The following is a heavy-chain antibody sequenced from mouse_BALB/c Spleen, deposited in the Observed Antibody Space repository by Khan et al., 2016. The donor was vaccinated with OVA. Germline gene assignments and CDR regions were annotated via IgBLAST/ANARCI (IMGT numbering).Heavy chain of an antibody. Sequence: EVQLQESGPELMKPGASVKISCMASGYSFTTYYIHWVMQSHGKSLEWIGYIDPFSGSTTYNQKFKGKATLTVDKSSSTAYIHLSTLTSEDSAVYYCTRHGYVAWFTDWGQGTLVTVSA. CDR3: TRHGYVAWFTD. CDR1: GYSFTTYY. D-gene: IGHD2-2*01. V-gene: IGHV1S135*01. J-gene: IGHJ3*01. CDR2: IDPFSGST.